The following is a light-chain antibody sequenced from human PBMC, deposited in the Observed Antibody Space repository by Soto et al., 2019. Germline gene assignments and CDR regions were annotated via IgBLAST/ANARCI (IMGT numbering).Light chain of an antibody. J-gene: IGKJ1*01. CDR3: QQYGSSPRT. CDR1: QNVGIY. V-gene: IGKV3-20*01. CDR2: GAF. Sequence: EIVLTQSPATLSLSPGERATLSCRASQNVGIYLGWYRQKPGQAPRLLIYGAFNRAGGVPDRFSGSVSGTDFTLTISRLEPEDFAVYYCQQYGSSPRTFGQGTKVDIK.